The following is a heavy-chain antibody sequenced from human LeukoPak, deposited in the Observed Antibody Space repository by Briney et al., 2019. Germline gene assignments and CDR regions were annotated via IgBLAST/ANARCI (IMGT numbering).Heavy chain of an antibody. V-gene: IGHV3-64D*09. D-gene: IGHD3-10*01. CDR3: VKSEGSYYYGSGSSLFDY. CDR1: GFTFSSYA. J-gene: IGHJ4*02. CDR2: ISSNGGST. Sequence: GGSLRLSCSASGFTFSSYAMHWVRQAPGKGLEYVSAISSNGGSTYYADSVKGRFTISRDNSKNTLYLQMSSLRAEDTAVYYCVKSEGSYYYGSGSSLFDYWGQGTLVTVSS.